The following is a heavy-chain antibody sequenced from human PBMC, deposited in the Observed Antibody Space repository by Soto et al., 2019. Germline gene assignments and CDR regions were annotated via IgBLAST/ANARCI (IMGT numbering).Heavy chain of an antibody. Sequence: SETLSLTCTVSGGSISSDYWSWIRQPPGKGLEWIGYIYYSGSTNYNPSLKSRVTISVDTSKNQFSLKLSSVTAADTAVYYCARGVPYIVVVPAAMPGFYLVYWCPGPLGTVFS. CDR1: GGSISSDY. D-gene: IGHD2-2*01. V-gene: IGHV4-59*01. CDR2: IYYSGST. CDR3: ARGVPYIVVVPAAMPGFYLVY. J-gene: IGHJ4*02.